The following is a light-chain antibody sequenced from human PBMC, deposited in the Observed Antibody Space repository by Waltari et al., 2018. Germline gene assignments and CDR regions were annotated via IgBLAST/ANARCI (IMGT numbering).Light chain of an antibody. J-gene: IGLJ2*01. CDR1: SSNMGAGYD. CDR3: QSCDTSLGVL. Sequence: QSALTQPPSVSGAPGQRVTISCTGSSSNMGAGYDVNWYQQLPGTAPKLLIYGNLYRPSGVPDRLSASKSGTSASLASIGLQAEDEGSYYCQSCDTSLGVLFGGGTKLTVL. V-gene: IGLV1-40*01. CDR2: GNL.